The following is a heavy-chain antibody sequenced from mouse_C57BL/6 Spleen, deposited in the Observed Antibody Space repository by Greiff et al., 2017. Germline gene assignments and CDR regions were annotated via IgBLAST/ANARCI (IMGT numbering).Heavy chain of an antibody. CDR3: ARDGYYVTMDY. D-gene: IGHD2-3*01. CDR2: ISYDGSN. J-gene: IGHJ4*01. V-gene: IGHV3-6*01. Sequence: ESGPGLVKPSQSLSLTCSVTGYSITSGYYWNWIRQFPGNKLEWMGYISYDGSNNYNPSLKNRISITRDTSKNQFFLKLNSVTTEDTATYYCARDGYYVTMDYWGQGTSVTVSS. CDR1: GYSITSGYY.